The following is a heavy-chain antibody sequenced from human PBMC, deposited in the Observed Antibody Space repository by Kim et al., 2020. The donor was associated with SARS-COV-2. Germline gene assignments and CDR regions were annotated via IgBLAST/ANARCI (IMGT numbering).Heavy chain of an antibody. CDR3: ARFSGGAYFTYYFDY. CDR2: IYSGGST. D-gene: IGHD4-17*01. CDR1: GFTVSSNY. V-gene: IGHV3-66*01. J-gene: IGHJ4*02. Sequence: GGSLRLSCAASGFTVSSNYMSWVRQAPGKGLEWVSVIYSGGSTYYADSAKDRFTISRDNTKNTTYLQLNSLRAEDTAVYYYARFSGGAYFTYYFDYCGQG.